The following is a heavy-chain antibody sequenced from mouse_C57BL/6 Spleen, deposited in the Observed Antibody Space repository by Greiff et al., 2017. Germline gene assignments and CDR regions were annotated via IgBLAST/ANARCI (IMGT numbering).Heavy chain of an antibody. Sequence: EVQRVESGPGLVKPSQSLSLTCSVTGYSITSGYYWNWIRQFPGNKLEWMGYISYDGSNNYNPSLKNRISITRDTSKNQFFLKLNSVTTEDTATYYCARDKSWDWFAYWGQGTLVTVSA. V-gene: IGHV3-6*01. CDR3: ARDKSWDWFAY. D-gene: IGHD4-1*01. CDR1: GYSITSGYY. CDR2: ISYDGSN. J-gene: IGHJ3*01.